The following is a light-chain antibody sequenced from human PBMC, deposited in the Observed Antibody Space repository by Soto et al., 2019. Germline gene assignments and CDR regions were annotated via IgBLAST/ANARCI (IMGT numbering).Light chain of an antibody. J-gene: IGKJ4*02. CDR3: QQGGNWPLP. V-gene: IGKV3-11*01. Sequence: EIVLTQSPATLSLSPGERATLSCRASQSVSSYLAWYQQKPGQAPRLLIYDASNRATGIPARCSGSGAGTDFTLAVSSLEPEDSAVYYCQQGGNWPLPFGGGTKVEIK. CDR1: QSVSSY. CDR2: DAS.